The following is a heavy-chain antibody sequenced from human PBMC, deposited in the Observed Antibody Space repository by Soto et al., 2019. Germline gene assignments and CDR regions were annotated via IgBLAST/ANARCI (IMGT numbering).Heavy chain of an antibody. CDR1: GFTFSSDA. CDR2: ISGSGGST. J-gene: IGHJ4*02. V-gene: IGHV3-23*01. D-gene: IGHD2-15*01. CDR3: AKRGRGGSWYFDY. Sequence: EVQLLESGGGLVQPGGSLRLSCAASGFTFSSDAMSWVRQAPGKGLEWVSAISGSGGSTYYADSVKGRFTISRDNSKNTLYMQMNSLRAEDTAVYYCAKRGRGGSWYFDYWGQGTLVTVSS.